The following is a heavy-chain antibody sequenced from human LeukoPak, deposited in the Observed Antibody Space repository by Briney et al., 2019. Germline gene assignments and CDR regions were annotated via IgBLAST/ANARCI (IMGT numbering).Heavy chain of an antibody. V-gene: IGHV3-21*01. CDR1: GFTFSSYS. D-gene: IGHD5-12*01. CDR2: ISSSSSYI. CDR3: ARDSKLDIVATSTYYYYGMDV. J-gene: IGHJ6*04. Sequence: GGSLRLSCAASGFTFSSYSMNWVRQAPGKGLEWVSSISSSSSYIYYADSVKGRFTISRDNAKNSLYLQMNSLRAEDTAVYYCARDSKLDIVATSTYYYYGMDVWGKGTTVTVSS.